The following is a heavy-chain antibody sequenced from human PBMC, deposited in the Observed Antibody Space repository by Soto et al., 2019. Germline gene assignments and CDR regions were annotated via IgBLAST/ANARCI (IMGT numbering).Heavy chain of an antibody. J-gene: IGHJ6*02. V-gene: IGHV3-33*01. CDR3: ARGVHYNYYCMDV. Sequence: QVQLVESGGGVVQPGRSLRLSCAVTGFIFSNYGMHWVRQAPGKGLEWVAVIWYDGNNKYYSDSVKGRFTISRDNSKSTLYLQMDSLRVDDTAVYYCARGVHYNYYCMDVWGQGTTVTVSS. CDR1: GFIFSNYG. CDR2: IWYDGNNK. D-gene: IGHD3-10*01.